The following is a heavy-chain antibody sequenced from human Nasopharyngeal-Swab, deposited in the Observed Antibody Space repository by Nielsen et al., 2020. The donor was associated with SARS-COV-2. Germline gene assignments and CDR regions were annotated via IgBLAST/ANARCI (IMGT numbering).Heavy chain of an antibody. D-gene: IGHD2/OR15-2a*01. J-gene: IGHJ6*03. V-gene: IGHV3-11*01. CDR3: AREIVSYYYYYMDV. Sequence: LSLTCAASGFTFSDYYMSWIRQAPGKGLEWVSYISSSGSTIYYADSVKGRFTISRDNAKNSLYLQMNSLRAEDTAVYYCAREIVSYYYYYMDVWGKGTTVTVSS. CDR1: GFTFSDYY. CDR2: ISSSGSTI.